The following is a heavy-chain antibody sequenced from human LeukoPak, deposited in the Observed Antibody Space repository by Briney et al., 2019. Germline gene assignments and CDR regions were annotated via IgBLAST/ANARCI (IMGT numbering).Heavy chain of an antibody. CDR1: GFTFSSYS. D-gene: IGHD2-15*01. CDR3: LGYCSGGSCPTVDV. Sequence: PGGSLRLSCAASGFTFSSYSMNWVRQAPGKGLEWVSSISSSSSYIYYADSVKGRFTISRDNAKNPLYLQMNSLRAEDTAVYYCLGYCSGGSCPTVDVWGKGTTVTVSS. V-gene: IGHV3-21*01. CDR2: ISSSSSYI. J-gene: IGHJ6*04.